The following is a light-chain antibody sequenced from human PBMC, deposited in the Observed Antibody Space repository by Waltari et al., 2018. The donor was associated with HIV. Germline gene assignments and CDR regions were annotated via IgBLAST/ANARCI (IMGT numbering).Light chain of an antibody. Sequence: QSALTQPASVSGSPGPSITLSCTGTSSAVGGYNYVSWYQQHPGKAPKVMIYDVSKRPSGVSNRFSGSKSGNTASLTISGLQAEDEADYYCCSYAGSPYVFGTGTKVTVL. V-gene: IGLV2-23*02. CDR2: DVS. J-gene: IGLJ1*01. CDR3: CSYAGSPYV. CDR1: SSAVGGYNY.